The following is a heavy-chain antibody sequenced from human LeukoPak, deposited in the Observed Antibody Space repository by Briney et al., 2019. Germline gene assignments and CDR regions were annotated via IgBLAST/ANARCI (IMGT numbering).Heavy chain of an antibody. D-gene: IGHD2-21*02. Sequence: SSQPLSVTCAFPGGSTSRGAYYWSWIRQPPGKRPAWIGYIYYSGSTYYNPPLKSRVTISVDTYKHQFALKLSSVTAADTAVYYCARVWFAYCGGDCQNPWGQGTLVTVCS. V-gene: IGHV4-30-4*08. CDR2: IYYSGST. J-gene: IGHJ5*02. CDR3: ARVWFAYCGGDCQNP. CDR1: GGSTSRGAYY.